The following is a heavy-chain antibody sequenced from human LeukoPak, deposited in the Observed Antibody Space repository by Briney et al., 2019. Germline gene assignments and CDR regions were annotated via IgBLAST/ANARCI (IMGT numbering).Heavy chain of an antibody. CDR2: INHSGST. CDR3: ASSGGSSGYYPFDY. CDR1: GGSFSGYY. J-gene: IGHJ4*02. Sequence: PSETLSLTCAVYGGSFSGYYWSWIRQPPGKGLEWIGEINHSGSTNYNPSLKSRVTISVDTSKNQFSLKLSSVTAADTAVYYCASSGGSSGYYPFDYWGQGTLVTVSS. V-gene: IGHV4-34*01. D-gene: IGHD3-22*01.